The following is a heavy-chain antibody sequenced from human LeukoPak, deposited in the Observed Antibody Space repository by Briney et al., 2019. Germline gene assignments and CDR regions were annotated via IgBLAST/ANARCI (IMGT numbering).Heavy chain of an antibody. J-gene: IGHJ5*02. Sequence: PGGSLRLSCGVSGLTFSDAWLTWVRRGPGKGLEWVGLIRSKVDGGTADYATTVKGRFTISRDDSKNMLYLQMDGLKTEDTAIYCCTKDLPFTAGGVIVHWGQGALVTVSS. CDR1: GLTFSDAW. CDR3: TKDLPFTAGGVIVH. CDR2: IRSKVDGGTA. V-gene: IGHV3-15*01. D-gene: IGHD3-16*01.